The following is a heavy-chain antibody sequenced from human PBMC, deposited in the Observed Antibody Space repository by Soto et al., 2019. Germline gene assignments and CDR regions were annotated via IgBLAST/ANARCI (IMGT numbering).Heavy chain of an antibody. CDR3: AIDCSGASCPSGAFDM. CDR1: GFTFSSYS. Sequence: EVQLVESGGGLVKPGGSLRLSCATSGFTFSSYSMNWVRQAPGKGLEWVSSITSYSYYIYYGDLVKGRFTISRDNAKNYVFLQMNRLRAEDTAVYFCAIDCSGASCPSGAFDMWGQGTMLTVSS. D-gene: IGHD2-15*01. V-gene: IGHV3-21*01. CDR2: ITSYSYYI. J-gene: IGHJ3*02.